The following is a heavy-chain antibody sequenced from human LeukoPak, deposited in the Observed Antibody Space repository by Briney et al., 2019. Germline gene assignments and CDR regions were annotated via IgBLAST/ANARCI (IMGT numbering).Heavy chain of an antibody. V-gene: IGHV3-53*01. CDR2: IYSGGST. J-gene: IGHJ4*02. Sequence: GSLRLSCAASGFTVSSNYRSWVRQAPGKGLGWVSVIYSGGSTYYADSVKGRFTISRDNSKNTLYLQMNSLRAEDTAVYYCARGIVGANFFVYFDYWGQGTLVTVSS. D-gene: IGHD1-26*01. CDR3: ARGIVGANFFVYFDY. CDR1: GFTVSSNY.